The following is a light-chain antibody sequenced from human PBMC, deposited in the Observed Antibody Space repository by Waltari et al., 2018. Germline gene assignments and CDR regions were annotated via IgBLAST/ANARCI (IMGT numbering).Light chain of an antibody. CDR3: QHRSNWPRT. J-gene: IGKJ1*01. Sequence: EIVLTQYSATLSLSPGEIVTLSCRASHSVSSYLAWYQQTPAQAPRLLIYDASNRATGIPARFSGSGSGTDFTLTISSLEREDFAVYYCQHRSNWPRTFGQGTKVEIK. V-gene: IGKV3-11*01. CDR1: HSVSSY. CDR2: DAS.